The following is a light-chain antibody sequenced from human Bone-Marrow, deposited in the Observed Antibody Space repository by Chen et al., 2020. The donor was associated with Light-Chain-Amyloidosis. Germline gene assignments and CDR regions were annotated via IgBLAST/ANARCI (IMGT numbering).Light chain of an antibody. CDR2: RNN. CDR3: AAWDDSLSGV. Sequence: QSVLTQPPSASGTPGQRVTISCSGSSSNIGSNYVYWYQQPPGIAPKLLIYRNNQRPSGVPDRFSGSKSGNSASLAISGLRSEDEADYYCAAWDDSLSGVFGGGTKLTVL. V-gene: IGLV1-47*01. J-gene: IGLJ3*02. CDR1: SSNIGSNY.